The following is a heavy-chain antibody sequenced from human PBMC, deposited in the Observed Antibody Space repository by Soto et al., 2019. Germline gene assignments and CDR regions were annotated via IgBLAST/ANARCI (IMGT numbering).Heavy chain of an antibody. V-gene: IGHV1-3*01. CDR3: ARRIATCKLDP. CDR2: INPDNGNT. D-gene: IGHD2-15*01. J-gene: IGHJ5*02. CDR1: GYTFTRYT. Sequence: ASVKVSCPASGYTFTRYTMDWVLQAPGQRLEWMGWINPDNGNTKSSQKFQDRVIITRDTSASTAYIDLSSLRSEDTAVYDCARRIATCKLDPWGKGILFTVSS.